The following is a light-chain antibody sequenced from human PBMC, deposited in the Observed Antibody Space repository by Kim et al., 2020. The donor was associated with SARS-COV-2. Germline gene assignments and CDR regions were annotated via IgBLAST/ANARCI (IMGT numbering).Light chain of an antibody. V-gene: IGKV1-39*01. CDR2: AAS. CDR3: QQSYSTQFT. CDR1: QRISSY. J-gene: IGKJ3*01. Sequence: CVGDRVTITCRASQRISSYLNWYQQKPGKAPKLLIYAASSLQSGVPSRFSGSGSGTDYTLTISSLQPEDFATYYCQQSYSTQFTFGPGTKVDIK.